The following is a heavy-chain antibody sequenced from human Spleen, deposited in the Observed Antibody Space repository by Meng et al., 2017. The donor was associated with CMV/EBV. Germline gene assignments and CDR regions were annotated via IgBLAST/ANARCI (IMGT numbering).Heavy chain of an antibody. CDR1: GFTFSSYS. CDR3: ARDSIPGYSSSWYPPAAFDI. CDR2: ISSSSSYI. D-gene: IGHD6-13*01. J-gene: IGHJ3*02. Sequence: GGSLRLSCAASGFTFSSYSMNWVRQAPGKGLEWVSSISSSSSYIYYADSVKGRFTISRDNAKNSLYLQMNSLRAEDTAVYYCARDSIPGYSSSWYPPAAFDIWGQGTMVTVSS. V-gene: IGHV3-21*01.